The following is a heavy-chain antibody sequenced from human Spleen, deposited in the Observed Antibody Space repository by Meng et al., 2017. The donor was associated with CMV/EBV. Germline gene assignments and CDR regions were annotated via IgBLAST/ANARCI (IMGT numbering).Heavy chain of an antibody. V-gene: IGHV4-30-4*08. CDR1: GGSISSGDYY. J-gene: IGHJ4*02. D-gene: IGHD4-17*01. CDR2: IYHNGGA. CDR3: ARDVTTHFFDY. Sequence: SETLSLTCTVSGGSISSGDYYWTWIRQPPGKGLEWIGYIYHNGGAYYNPSLKSRVTISVDTSQNQFSLKLTSVTAADTAVYYCARDVTTHFFDYWGQGTLVTVSS.